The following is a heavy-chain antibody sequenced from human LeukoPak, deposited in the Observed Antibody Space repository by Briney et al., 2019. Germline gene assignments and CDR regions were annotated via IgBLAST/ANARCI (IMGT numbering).Heavy chain of an antibody. CDR1: GFTFSSYG. J-gene: IGHJ4*02. CDR3: AKDVGRYGFWSGLGY. CDR2: IRCDGSNK. V-gene: IGHV3-30*02. D-gene: IGHD3-3*01. Sequence: GGSLRLSCAASGFTFSSYGMHWVRQAPGKGLEWVAFIRCDGSNKYYADSVKGRFTISRDDSKNTLYLQMNSLRAEDTAVYYCAKDVGRYGFWSGLGYWGQGTLVTVSS.